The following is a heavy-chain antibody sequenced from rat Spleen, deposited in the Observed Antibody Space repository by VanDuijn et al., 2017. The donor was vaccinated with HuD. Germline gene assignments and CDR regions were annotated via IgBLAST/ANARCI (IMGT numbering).Heavy chain of an antibody. CDR2: ISNGGGKT. V-gene: IGHV5-25*01. Sequence: EVHLVESGGGLVQPGRSMKLSCAASGFTFSNYYMAWVRQSPTKGLEWVASISNGGGKTYYRDSVQGRFTISRDNAKSNLYLQMDSLRSEDTATYYCTRGSTGDYWGQGVMVTVSS. J-gene: IGHJ2*01. D-gene: IGHD1-11*01. CDR1: GFTFSNYY. CDR3: TRGSTGDY.